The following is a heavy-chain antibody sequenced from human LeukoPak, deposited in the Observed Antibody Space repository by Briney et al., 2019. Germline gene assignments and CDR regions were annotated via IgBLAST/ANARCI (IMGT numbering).Heavy chain of an antibody. CDR2: IYYSGST. J-gene: IGHJ4*02. V-gene: IGHV4-59*12. CDR3: ARESYYGSGSPTLDY. Sequence: SETLSLTCTVSGGSISGYYWSWIRQPPGKGLEWIGYIYYSGSTNYNPSLKSRVTISVDTSKNQFSLKLSSVTAADTAVCYCARESYYGSGSPTLDYWGQGTLVTVSS. CDR1: GGSISGYY. D-gene: IGHD3-10*01.